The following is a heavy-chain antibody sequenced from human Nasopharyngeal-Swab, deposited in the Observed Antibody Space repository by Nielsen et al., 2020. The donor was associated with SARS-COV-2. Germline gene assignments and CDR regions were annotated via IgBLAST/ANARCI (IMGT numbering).Heavy chain of an antibody. V-gene: IGHV3-9*01. CDR1: GFTFDDYA. J-gene: IGHJ3*02. D-gene: IGHD1-26*01. CDR3: ARLSDTVGAAFDI. CDR2: ISWNSGSI. Sequence: SLKISCAASGFTFDDYAMHWVRQAPGKGLEWVSGISWNSGSIGYADSVKGRFTISRDNAKNSLYLQMNSLRAEDTALYYCARLSDTVGAAFDIWGQGTMVTVSS.